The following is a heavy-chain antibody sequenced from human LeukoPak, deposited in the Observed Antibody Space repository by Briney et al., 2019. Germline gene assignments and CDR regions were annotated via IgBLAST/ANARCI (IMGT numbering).Heavy chain of an antibody. CDR2: IIPILGIA. CDR1: GGTFSSYA. J-gene: IGHJ4*02. V-gene: IGHV1-69*04. CDR3: AKGFRYYYDSSGSTLVY. D-gene: IGHD3-22*01. Sequence: GASVKVSCKASGGTFSSYAISWVRQAPGQGLEWMGRIIPILGIANYAQKFQGRVTITADKSTSTAYMELSSLRSEDTAVYYCAKGFRYYYDSSGSTLVYWGQGTLVTVSS.